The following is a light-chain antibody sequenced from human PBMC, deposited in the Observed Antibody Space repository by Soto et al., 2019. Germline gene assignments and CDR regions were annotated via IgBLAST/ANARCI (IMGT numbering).Light chain of an antibody. Sequence: QPVLTQPPSTSASLGASVTLTCTLSSGYSNYKVDWYQQRPGEGPRFVMRVGTGGIVGSKGDGIPDRFSVLGSGLIRYLTINNIQEEDESDYHCGANHGSGGNFVWVFGGGTKLTVL. CDR1: SGYSNYK. V-gene: IGLV9-49*01. CDR3: GANHGSGGNFVWV. CDR2: VGTGGIVG. J-gene: IGLJ3*02.